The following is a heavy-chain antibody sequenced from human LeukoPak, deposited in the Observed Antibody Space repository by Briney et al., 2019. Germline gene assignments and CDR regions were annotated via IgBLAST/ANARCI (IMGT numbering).Heavy chain of an antibody. Sequence: GGSLRLSCAASGISFSGNWIGWVRQAPGEGLEWVASIKYDGSAKYNADSVKGRFTISRDNAKNSLYLEMNSLTAEDTAVYYCAFSNAFKVWGQGTLVTVSS. CDR2: IKYDGSAK. CDR1: GISFSGNW. J-gene: IGHJ4*02. V-gene: IGHV3-7*01. CDR3: AFSNAFKV. D-gene: IGHD2-8*01.